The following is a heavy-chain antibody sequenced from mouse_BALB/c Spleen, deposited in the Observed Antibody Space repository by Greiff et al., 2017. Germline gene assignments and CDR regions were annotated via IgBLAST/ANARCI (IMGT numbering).Heavy chain of an antibody. CDR3: ARDNYRYDDAMDY. CDR2: IRNKANGYTT. J-gene: IGHJ4*01. Sequence: DVHLVESGGGLVQPGGSLRLSCAPSGFTFTDYYMSWVRQPPGKALEWLGFIRNKANGYTTEYSASVKGRFTISRDNSQSILYLQMNTLRAEDSATYYCARDNYRYDDAMDYWGQGTSVTVSS. V-gene: IGHV7-3*02. CDR1: GFTFTDYY. D-gene: IGHD2-14*01.